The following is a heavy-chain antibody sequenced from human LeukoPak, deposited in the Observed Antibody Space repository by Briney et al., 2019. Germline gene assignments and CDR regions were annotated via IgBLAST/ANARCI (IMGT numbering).Heavy chain of an antibody. D-gene: IGHD3-10*01. CDR1: GFTFSNAW. Sequence: KSGGSLRLSCAASGFTFSNAWMSWVRQAPGKGLEWVGRIKSKTDGGTTDYAAPVKGRFTISRDDSKNTLHLQMNSLKTEDTAVYYCTTFGVRGVINPWGQGTLVTVSS. J-gene: IGHJ5*02. CDR3: TTFGVRGVINP. CDR2: IKSKTDGGTT. V-gene: IGHV3-15*01.